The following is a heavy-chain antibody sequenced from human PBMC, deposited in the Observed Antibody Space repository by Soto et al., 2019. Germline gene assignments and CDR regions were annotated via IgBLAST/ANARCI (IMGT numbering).Heavy chain of an antibody. J-gene: IGHJ4*02. CDR2: INYSGST. D-gene: IGHD2-8*01. CDR3: ATGYCTNGICYRPFDS. V-gene: IGHV4-34*01. CDR1: GGSFSSFY. Sequence: SETLSLTCSVYGGSFSSFYWSWIRQPPGKGLEWIGEINYSGSTNYNPSLKGRVTISGDTSKNQFSLKLSSVTAADTAVYYCATGYCTNGICYRPFDSWGQGTLVTVSS.